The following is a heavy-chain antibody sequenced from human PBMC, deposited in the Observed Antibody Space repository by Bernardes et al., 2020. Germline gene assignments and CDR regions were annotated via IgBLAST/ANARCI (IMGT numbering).Heavy chain of an antibody. CDR3: ATRYYYYYGMDV. CDR2: FDPEDGET. V-gene: IGHV1-24*01. J-gene: IGHJ6*02. CDR1: GYTLTELS. Sequence: ASVKVSCKVSGYTLTELSMHWVRQAPGKGLEWMGGFDPEDGETIYAQKFQGRVTMTEDTSTDTAYMELSSLRSEDTAVYYCATRYYYYYGMDVWGQGTTVTVYS.